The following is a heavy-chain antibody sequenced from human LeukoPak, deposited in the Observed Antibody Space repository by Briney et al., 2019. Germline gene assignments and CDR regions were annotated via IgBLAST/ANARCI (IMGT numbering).Heavy chain of an antibody. CDR1: GGTFSSYA. V-gene: IGHV1-69*06. CDR3: ARGGSGSYYNVPWYFDL. D-gene: IGHD3-10*01. Sequence: ASVKVSCKASGGTFSSYAISWVRQAPGQGLEWMGGIIPIFGTANYAQKFQGRVTITADKSTSTAYMELSSLRSEDTAVYYCARGGSGSYYNVPWYFDLWGRGTLVTVSS. J-gene: IGHJ2*01. CDR2: IIPIFGTA.